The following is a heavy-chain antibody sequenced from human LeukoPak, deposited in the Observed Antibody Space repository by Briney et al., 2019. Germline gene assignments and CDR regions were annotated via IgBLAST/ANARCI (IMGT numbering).Heavy chain of an antibody. Sequence: GGSLRLSCAASGFTFSSYAMSWVRQAPGKGLEWLSAISGSGGSTYYADSVKGRFTISRDNSKNTLYLQMNSLRAEDTAVYYCARHEGAAGLAEYFQHWGQGTLVTVSS. CDR1: GFTFSSYA. V-gene: IGHV3-23*01. D-gene: IGHD6-13*01. J-gene: IGHJ1*01. CDR3: ARHEGAAGLAEYFQH. CDR2: ISGSGGST.